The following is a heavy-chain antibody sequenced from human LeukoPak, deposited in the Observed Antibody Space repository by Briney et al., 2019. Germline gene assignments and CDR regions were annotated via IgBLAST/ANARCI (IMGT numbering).Heavy chain of an antibody. D-gene: IGHD3-22*01. Sequence: SVTVSCKASGGTFSSYAISWVRQAPGQGLEWMGGIIPIFGTANYAQKFQGRVTITADESTSTAYMELSSLRSEDTAVYYCAREPYYYDSSGTTTSYFDYWGQGTLVTVSS. V-gene: IGHV1-69*13. J-gene: IGHJ4*02. CDR3: AREPYYYDSSGTTTSYFDY. CDR2: IIPIFGTA. CDR1: GGTFSSYA.